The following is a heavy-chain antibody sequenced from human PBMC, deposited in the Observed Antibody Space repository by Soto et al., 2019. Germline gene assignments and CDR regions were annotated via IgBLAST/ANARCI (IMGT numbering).Heavy chain of an antibody. CDR2: ISYDGSNK. Sequence: QVQLVESGGGVVQPGRSLRLSCAASGFTFSSYGMHWVRQAPGKGLEWVAVISYDGSNKYYADSVKGRFTISRDNSKNTLYLQMNSLRAEDTAVYYCAKDRIVATTHYGMDVWGQGTTVTVSS. V-gene: IGHV3-30*18. J-gene: IGHJ6*02. CDR1: GFTFSSYG. D-gene: IGHD5-12*01. CDR3: AKDRIVATTHYGMDV.